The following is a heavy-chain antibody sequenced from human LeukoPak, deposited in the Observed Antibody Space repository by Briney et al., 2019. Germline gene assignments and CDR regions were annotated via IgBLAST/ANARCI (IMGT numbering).Heavy chain of an antibody. CDR3: ARTVGYYYYMDV. J-gene: IGHJ6*03. Sequence: ASVKVSCKASGYTFTSYDINWVRQATGQGLEWMGWISAYNGNTNYAQKLQGRVTMTTDTSTSTAYMELRSLRSDDTAVYYCARTVGYYYYMDVWGKGTTVTVSS. D-gene: IGHD2-15*01. V-gene: IGHV1-18*01. CDR2: ISAYNGNT. CDR1: GYTFTSYD.